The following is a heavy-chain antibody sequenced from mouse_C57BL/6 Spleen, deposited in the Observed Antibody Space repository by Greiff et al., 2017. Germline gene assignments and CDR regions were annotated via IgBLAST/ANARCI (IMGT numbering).Heavy chain of an antibody. CDR1: GYTFTSYW. V-gene: IGHV1-5*01. D-gene: IGHD1-1*01. Sequence: EVQLQQSGTVLARPGASVKMSCKTSGYTFTSYWMHWVKQRPGQGLEWIGAIYPGNSDTSYNQKFKGKAKLTAVTSASTAYMELSSLTNEDSAVYYCTGKNYGRGVFDYWGQGTTLTVSS. CDR2: IYPGNSDT. J-gene: IGHJ2*01. CDR3: TGKNYGRGVFDY.